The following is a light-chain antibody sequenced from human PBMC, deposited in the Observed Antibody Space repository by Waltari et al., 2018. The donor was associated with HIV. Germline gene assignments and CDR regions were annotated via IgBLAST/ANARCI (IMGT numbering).Light chain of an antibody. Sequence: QSVLTQPASVSGSPGQSITISCTGTNNDVGDYNYVPWYQQHPGNAPKLLIYEVTHRPSGISSRFSGFKSGNTASMTISGLQAEDEADYYCSSYTATTAILFGGGTKVTVL. CDR1: NNDVGDYNY. V-gene: IGLV2-14*01. J-gene: IGLJ3*02. CDR3: SSYTATTAIL. CDR2: EVT.